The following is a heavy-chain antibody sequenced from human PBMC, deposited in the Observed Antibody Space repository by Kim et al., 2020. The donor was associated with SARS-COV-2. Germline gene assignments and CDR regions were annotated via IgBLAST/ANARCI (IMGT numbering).Heavy chain of an antibody. V-gene: IGHV3-64*01. Sequence: GGSLRLSCAASGFTFSSYAMHWVRQAPGKGLEYVSAISSNGGSTYYANSVKGRFTISRDNSKNTLYLQMGSLRAEDMAVYYCAGGPYYGSGSSYYYGMDVWGQGTTVTVSS. CDR2: ISSNGGST. CDR3: AGGPYYGSGSSYYYGMDV. D-gene: IGHD3-10*01. J-gene: IGHJ6*02. CDR1: GFTFSSYA.